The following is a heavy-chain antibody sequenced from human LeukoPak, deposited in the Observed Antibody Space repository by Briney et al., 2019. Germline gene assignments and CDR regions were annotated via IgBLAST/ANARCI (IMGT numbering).Heavy chain of an antibody. D-gene: IGHD3-22*01. CDR1: GFTFSSYG. J-gene: IGHJ4*02. CDR3: AKDVEYYYDSSGYPDY. V-gene: IGHV3-23*01. Sequence: GGSLRLSCAASGFTFSSYGMSWVRQAPGKGLEWVSSVSDSGDSTYYADSVKGRFTISRDNSKNTLYLQMNSLRAEDTAVHYCAKDVEYYYDSSGYPDYWGQGTLVTVSS. CDR2: VSDSGDST.